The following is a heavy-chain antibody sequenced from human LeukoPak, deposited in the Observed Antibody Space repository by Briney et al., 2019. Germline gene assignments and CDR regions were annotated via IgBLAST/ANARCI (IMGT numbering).Heavy chain of an antibody. V-gene: IGHV4-61*01. Sequence: SETLSLTCTVSGGSIGGNSYWSWIRQPPGKGPEWIGHISNSGSTYYSPSLSSRVTISLDTSKNQFSLRLRSVTAADTAVYYCARGGASSIPLDYWGRGTLVTVSS. CDR2: ISNSGST. D-gene: IGHD1-26*01. CDR3: ARGGASSIPLDY. J-gene: IGHJ4*02. CDR1: GGSIGGNSY.